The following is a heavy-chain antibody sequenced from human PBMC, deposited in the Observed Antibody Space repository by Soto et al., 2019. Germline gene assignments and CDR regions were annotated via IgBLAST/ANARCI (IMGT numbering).Heavy chain of an antibody. J-gene: IGHJ4*02. Sequence: EVQLLASGGGLVQPGGPLRLSCAASGFTFSSYAMTWVRQAPGKGLEWVSAITGGGDNTYYADSVKGRFTISRDNFKNTLYLQMNSLRDEDTATYYCAKGSKGFDYWGQGTLVTVSS. CDR2: ITGGGDNT. D-gene: IGHD2-2*01. CDR1: GFTFSSYA. CDR3: AKGSKGFDY. V-gene: IGHV3-23*01.